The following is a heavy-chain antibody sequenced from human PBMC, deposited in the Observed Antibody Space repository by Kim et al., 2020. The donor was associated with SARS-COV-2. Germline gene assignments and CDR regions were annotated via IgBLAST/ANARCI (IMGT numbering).Heavy chain of an antibody. CDR3: AKKRGDSSSWSDWYFGL. D-gene: IGHD6-13*01. CDR1: GFSFSTYA. Sequence: GGSLRLSCAASGFSFSTYAMSWVRQAPGKGLEWVSAISGSGGTTYYADSVKGRFTISRDTSKNTLYLQMNNLRVEDTAVYYCAKKRGDSSSWSDWYFGLWGRGTLVTVSP. J-gene: IGHJ2*01. CDR2: ISGSGGTT. V-gene: IGHV3-23*01.